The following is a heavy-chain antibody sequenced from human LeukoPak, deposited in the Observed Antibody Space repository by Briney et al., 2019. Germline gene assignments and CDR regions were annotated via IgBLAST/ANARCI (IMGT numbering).Heavy chain of an antibody. V-gene: IGHV1-2*02. CDR3: ARLERSSGWYGGNYYYYMDV. Sequence: ASVKVSCKASGYTFTGYYMHWVRQAPGQGLEWMGWINPNNGGTNYAQKFQGRVTMTRDTSISTAYMELSRLRSDDTAVYYCARLERSSGWYGGNYYYYMDVWGKGTTVTVSS. D-gene: IGHD6-19*01. CDR1: GYTFTGYY. CDR2: INPNNGGT. J-gene: IGHJ6*03.